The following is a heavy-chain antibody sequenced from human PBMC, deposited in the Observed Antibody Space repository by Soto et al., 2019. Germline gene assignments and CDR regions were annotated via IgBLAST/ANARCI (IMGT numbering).Heavy chain of an antibody. Sequence: GGSLRLSCAASGFIFSSYEMNWVRQAPGKGLEWVSYISAGDNSIYYADSVKGRFTISRDNAKNSLYLRLSSLRAEDTAVYYCARGARAYYGLDVWGQGTTVTVSS. CDR3: ARGARAYYGLDV. V-gene: IGHV3-48*03. CDR1: GFIFSSYE. J-gene: IGHJ6*02. CDR2: ISAGDNSI.